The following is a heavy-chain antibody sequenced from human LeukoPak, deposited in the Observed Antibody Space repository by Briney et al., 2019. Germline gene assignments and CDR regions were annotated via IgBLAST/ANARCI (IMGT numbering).Heavy chain of an antibody. CDR3: ARDLYGDYGMDV. D-gene: IGHD4-17*01. CDR2: IYYSGST. J-gene: IGHJ6*02. CDR1: GGSISSGGYY. Sequence: SETLSLTCTVSGGSISSGGYYWSWIRQHPGKGLEWIGYIYYSGSTYYNPSLKDRVTISVDTSKNQFSLKLSSVTAADTAVYYCARDLYGDYGMDVWGQGTTVTVSS. V-gene: IGHV4-31*03.